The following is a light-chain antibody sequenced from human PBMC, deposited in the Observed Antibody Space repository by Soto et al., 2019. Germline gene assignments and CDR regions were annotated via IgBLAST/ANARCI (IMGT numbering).Light chain of an antibody. V-gene: IGKV1-39*01. CDR3: QQSYDAPYT. CDR1: QNIDTY. J-gene: IGKJ2*01. CDR2: AAS. Sequence: DIPMTQSPFSLSASVGDRVTITCRASQNIDTYLNWYQQKPGKAPNLLIYAASSLQGGVPSRFSGSGSGTDFTLTISSLQPEDFAIYYCQQSYDAPYTFGQGTKLEIK.